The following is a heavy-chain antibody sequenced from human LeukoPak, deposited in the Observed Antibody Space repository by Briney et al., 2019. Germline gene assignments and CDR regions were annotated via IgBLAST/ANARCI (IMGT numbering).Heavy chain of an antibody. Sequence: PSETLSLTCAVYGGSFSGYYWSWIRQPPGKGLEWIGEINHGGSINYNPSLKSRVTVSVDTSKNQFSLKVTSVTAADTAVYYCARANDFHNWFDPWGQGTLVTVSS. CDR2: INHGGSI. J-gene: IGHJ5*02. CDR3: ARANDFHNWFDP. V-gene: IGHV4-34*01. D-gene: IGHD3/OR15-3a*01. CDR1: GGSFSGYY.